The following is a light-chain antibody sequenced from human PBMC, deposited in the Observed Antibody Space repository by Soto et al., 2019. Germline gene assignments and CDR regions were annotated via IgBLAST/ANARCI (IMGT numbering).Light chain of an antibody. CDR3: QESYSTLMYT. J-gene: IGKJ2*01. Sequence: DIQMTQSPSSLSASLGDRVTITCRASQSISTYVNWYQQKAGKAPKLLIHAASSLQSGVPSRFSGSGPGTDFTLTISGLQPDDVATYYCQESYSTLMYTFGQGTKLEIK. V-gene: IGKV1-39*01. CDR1: QSISTY. CDR2: AAS.